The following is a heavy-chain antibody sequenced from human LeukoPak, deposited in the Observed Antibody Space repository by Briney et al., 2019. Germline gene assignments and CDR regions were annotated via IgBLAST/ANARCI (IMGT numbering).Heavy chain of an antibody. CDR2: TSAHNVNT. CDR3: ARGVLAVSSIPRAFDI. Sequence: ASVKVSCKASGYNFLNYDITWVRQAPGQGLEWLGWTSAHNVNTKYAQKFQGRVTMTTDTSASTAYLELRSLTYDDTAVYYCARGVLAVSSIPRAFDIWGQGTTVTVSS. D-gene: IGHD6-19*01. V-gene: IGHV1-18*01. J-gene: IGHJ3*02. CDR1: GYNFLNYD.